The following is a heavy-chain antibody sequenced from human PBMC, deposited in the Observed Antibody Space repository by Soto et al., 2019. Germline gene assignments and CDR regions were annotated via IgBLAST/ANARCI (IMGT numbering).Heavy chain of an antibody. CDR3: AKVDSSGCLVY. CDR1: GFTFSSYG. V-gene: IGHV3-30*18. CDR2: ISYDGSNK. D-gene: IGHD6-19*01. J-gene: IGHJ4*02. Sequence: QVQLVESGGGVVQPGRSLRLSCAASGFTFSSYGMHWVRQAPGKGLEWVAVISYDGSNKYYADSVKGRFTISRDNSKNQLYLPMNGLRAEDTAVYYCAKVDSSGCLVYWGQGTLVTVSS.